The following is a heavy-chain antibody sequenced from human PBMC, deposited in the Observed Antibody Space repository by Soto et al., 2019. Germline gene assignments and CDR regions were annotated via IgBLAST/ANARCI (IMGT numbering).Heavy chain of an antibody. D-gene: IGHD7-27*01. CDR1: GFTFSSYS. J-gene: IGHJ6*02. CDR3: ARAGHPNWGPGDYYYGMDV. Sequence: GGSLRLSCAASGFTFSSYSMNWVRQAPGKGLEWVSSISSSSSYIYYADSVKGRFTISRDNAKNSLYLQMNSLRAEDTAVYYCARAGHPNWGPGDYYYGMDVWGQGTTVTVSS. V-gene: IGHV3-21*01. CDR2: ISSSSSYI.